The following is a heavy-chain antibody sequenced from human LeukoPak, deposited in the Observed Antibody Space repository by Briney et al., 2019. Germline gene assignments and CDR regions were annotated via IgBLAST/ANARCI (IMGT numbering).Heavy chain of an antibody. V-gene: IGHV4-59*01. CDR1: GGSFSSYY. Sequence: SETLSLTCAVYGGSFSSYYWSWIRQPLGKGLEWIGYIYYSGSTNYNPSLKSRVTISVDTSKNQFSLKLSSVTAADTAVYYCATTTRHSGYADYWGQGTLVTVSS. CDR3: ATTTRHSGYADY. J-gene: IGHJ4*02. CDR2: IYYSGST. D-gene: IGHD3-22*01.